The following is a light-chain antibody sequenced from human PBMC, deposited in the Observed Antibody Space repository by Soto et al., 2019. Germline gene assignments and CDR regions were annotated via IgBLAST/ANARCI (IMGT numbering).Light chain of an antibody. CDR1: QSLNTR. J-gene: IGKJ1*01. V-gene: IGKV1-5*01. Sequence: IQLTQSPCTLSASVGDRVTLTCRASQSLNTRLAWYQQRPGKAPKLLIYDASTLESGVPSRFSGGGSGTEFTLTINNLQPDDLATYICQQYKSYSTFGRGTKVDIK. CDR2: DAS. CDR3: QQYKSYST.